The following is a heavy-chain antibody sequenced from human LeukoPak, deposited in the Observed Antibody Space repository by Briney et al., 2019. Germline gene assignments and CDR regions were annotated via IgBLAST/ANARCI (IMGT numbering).Heavy chain of an antibody. CDR1: GFTFSSYA. CDR2: ISGSGGST. D-gene: IGHD3-22*01. J-gene: IGHJ3*02. CDR3: AKDSSTTIVVVINSDAFDI. V-gene: IGHV3-23*01. Sequence: GGSLRLSCAASGFTFSSYAMSWVRQAPGKGLEWVSAISGSGGSTYYADSVKGRFTISRDNSKNTLYLQMNSLRAEDTAVYYCAKDSSTTIVVVINSDAFDIWGQGTMVTVSS.